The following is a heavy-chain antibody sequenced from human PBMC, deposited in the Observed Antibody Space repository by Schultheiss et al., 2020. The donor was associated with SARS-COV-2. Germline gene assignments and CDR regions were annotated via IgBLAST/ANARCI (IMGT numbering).Heavy chain of an antibody. J-gene: IGHJ2*01. Sequence: GESLKISCAASGFTFSSYAMSWVRQAPGKGLEWVSAISGSGGSTYYADSVKGRFTISRENAKISLYLQMNSLRAGDTAVYYCARGGRGYSYGYDYWYFDLWGRGTLVTVSS. D-gene: IGHD5-18*01. CDR1: GFTFSSYA. V-gene: IGHV3-23*01. CDR2: ISGSGGST. CDR3: ARGGRGYSYGYDYWYFDL.